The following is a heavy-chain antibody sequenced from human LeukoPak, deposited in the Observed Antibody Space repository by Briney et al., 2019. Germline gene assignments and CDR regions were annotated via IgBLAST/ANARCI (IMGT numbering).Heavy chain of an antibody. CDR2: IYSTGST. CDR1: AASIRNNH. Sequence: SETLSLTCTVSAASIRNNHWSWIRQPPGEGLEWIGYIYSTGSTSYSPSLKSRVTISVDTTKNQFSLNLTSVTAADTAVYYCARRFYYDGHHDSWGQGTLVTVSS. CDR3: ARRFYYDGHHDS. D-gene: IGHD3-22*01. V-gene: IGHV4-59*08. J-gene: IGHJ4*02.